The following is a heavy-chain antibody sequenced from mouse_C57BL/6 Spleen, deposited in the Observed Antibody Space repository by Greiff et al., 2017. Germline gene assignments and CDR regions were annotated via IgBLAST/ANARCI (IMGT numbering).Heavy chain of an antibody. D-gene: IGHD1-1*01. J-gene: IGHJ1*03. V-gene: IGHV1-64*01. CDR1: GYTFTSYW. CDR2: FHPNSGST. Sequence: QVQLQQPGAELVKPGASVKLSCKASGYTFTSYWMHWVKQRPGQGLEWIGMFHPNSGSTNYNEKFKSKATLTVDKSSSTAYLQLSSLTSEDSAVYDCAGYGSSYVLYFEVWGTGTTVTVSS. CDR3: AGYGSSYVLYFEV.